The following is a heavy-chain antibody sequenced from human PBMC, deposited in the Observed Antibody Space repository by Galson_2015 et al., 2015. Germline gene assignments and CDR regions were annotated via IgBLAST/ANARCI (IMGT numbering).Heavy chain of an antibody. D-gene: IGHD2-21*01. Sequence: LVKPTQTLTLTCTFSGFSLNTGGEGVGWIRQPPGKALEWLAQTYWNGDKRYSPSMKNRLTITKDASKNQVVLTMTNVDPVDAATYYCAHRIVKVDWAGSFDIWGRGTTVTVSS. V-gene: IGHV2-5*01. CDR3: AHRIVKVDWAGSFDI. J-gene: IGHJ3*02. CDR1: GFSLNTGGEG. CDR2: TYWNGDK.